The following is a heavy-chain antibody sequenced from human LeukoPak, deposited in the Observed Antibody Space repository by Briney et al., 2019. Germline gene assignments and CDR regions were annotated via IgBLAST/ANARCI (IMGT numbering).Heavy chain of an antibody. CDR2: IFHSGST. J-gene: IGHJ4*02. CDR3: ARHDYGNGYFEY. CDR1: GGPMNSRSHY. V-gene: IGHV4-39*01. Sequence: NASETLSLTCTVSGGPMNSRSHYWGWIRQSPGKGLEWLGSIFHSGSTYYNPSRESQVTISVDASRNQFSLKLSSVTAADTALYYCARHDYGNGYFEYWGLGTQVTVSS. D-gene: IGHD4/OR15-4a*01.